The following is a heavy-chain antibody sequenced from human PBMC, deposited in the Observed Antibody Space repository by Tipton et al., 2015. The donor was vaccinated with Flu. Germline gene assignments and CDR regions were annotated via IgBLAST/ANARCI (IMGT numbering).Heavy chain of an antibody. CDR2: IYSIGST. CDR3: ARDTSYCSGGSCDY. V-gene: IGHV3-53*01. CDR1: GFTVSTNY. J-gene: IGHJ4*02. D-gene: IGHD2-15*01. Sequence: QLVQSGGGLIQPGGSLRLSCAASGFTVSTNYMSWVRQAPGKGLEWVSVIYSIGSTYYADSVKGRFTISRDNSKNTLYLQMNSLRVEDTAGYYCARDTSYCSGGSCDYWGQGTLVTVSS.